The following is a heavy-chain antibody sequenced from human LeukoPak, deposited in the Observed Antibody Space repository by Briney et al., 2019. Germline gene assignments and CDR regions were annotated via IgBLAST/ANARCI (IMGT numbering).Heavy chain of an antibody. CDR2: ISSSGKSI. CDR3: ARNPRNLGYGDY. Sequence: GGSLRLSCAASEFSFSIYEMNWVRQTPGKGLEWLSYISSSGKSIYYADSVKGRFTISRDNAKNSLYLQMKSLRAEDTAVYYCARNPRNLGYGDYWGQGTLVTVSS. CDR1: EFSFSIYE. J-gene: IGHJ4*02. D-gene: IGHD2-15*01. V-gene: IGHV3-48*03.